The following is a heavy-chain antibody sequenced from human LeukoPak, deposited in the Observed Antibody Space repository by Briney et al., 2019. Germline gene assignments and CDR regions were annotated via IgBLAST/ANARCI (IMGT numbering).Heavy chain of an antibody. Sequence: VASVKVSCKASGYTFSGYYMHWVRQAPGQGLEWMGWINPNSGGTNYAQKFQSRVTMTRDTSISTAYMELSRLRSDDTAVYYCARDRGYCSGGSCQNFDYWGQGTLATVSS. V-gene: IGHV1-2*02. J-gene: IGHJ4*02. D-gene: IGHD2-15*01. CDR2: INPNSGGT. CDR3: ARDRGYCSGGSCQNFDY. CDR1: GYTFSGYY.